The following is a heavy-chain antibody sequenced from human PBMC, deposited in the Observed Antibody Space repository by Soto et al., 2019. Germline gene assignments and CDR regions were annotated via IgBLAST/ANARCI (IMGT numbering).Heavy chain of an antibody. D-gene: IGHD6-13*01. CDR1: GFTFSSYA. CDR3: QAAAGTLGYYYYMDV. CDR2: ISGSGGST. J-gene: IGHJ6*03. Sequence: GGSLRLSCAASGFTFSSYAMSWVRQAPGKGLEWVSAISGSGGSTYYADSVKGRFTISRDNSKNTLYLQMNSLRAEDTAVYYCQAAAGTLGYYYYMDVWGKGTTVTVSS. V-gene: IGHV3-23*01.